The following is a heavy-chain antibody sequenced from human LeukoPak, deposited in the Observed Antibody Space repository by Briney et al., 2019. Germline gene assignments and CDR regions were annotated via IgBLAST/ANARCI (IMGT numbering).Heavy chain of an antibody. Sequence: GGSLRLSCAASGFTFSSYTMNWVRQAPGKGLEWVAVISYDGSKKYYGDFVKGRFTISRDNSKNTLYLQMNSLRAEDTAVYYCAKDFRIGYSAHFDYWGQGALVTVSS. CDR3: AKDFRIGYSAHFDY. D-gene: IGHD2-21*01. CDR1: GFTFSSYT. CDR2: ISYDGSKK. J-gene: IGHJ4*02. V-gene: IGHV3-30*18.